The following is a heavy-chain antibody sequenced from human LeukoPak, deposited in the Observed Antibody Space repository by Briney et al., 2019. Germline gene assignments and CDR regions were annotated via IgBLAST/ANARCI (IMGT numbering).Heavy chain of an antibody. CDR3: ARWNSGGDY. Sequence: PSETLSLTCSVSGGPISGYHWSWIRQPPGKGLEWIGYIYYSGTSGSTNYNPSLKSRVTISVDTSKNQFSLDLSSVTAADTAVYYCARWNSGGDYWGQGTLVTVSS. D-gene: IGHD1/OR15-1a*01. CDR2: IYYSGTSGST. V-gene: IGHV4-59*01. J-gene: IGHJ4*02. CDR1: GGPISGYH.